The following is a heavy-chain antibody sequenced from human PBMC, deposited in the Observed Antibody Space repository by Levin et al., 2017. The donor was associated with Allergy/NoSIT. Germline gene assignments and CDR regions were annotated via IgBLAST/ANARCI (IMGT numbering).Heavy chain of an antibody. Sequence: GGSLRLSCVASGVAFSSYSMNWVRQAPGKGLEWVSYISSTSSTIYYADSVKGRFTISRDNAKNSLYLQMNSLRDEDTAVYYCARVFSYYYYMDVWGKGTTVTVSS. V-gene: IGHV3-48*02. CDR3: ARVFSYYYYMDV. J-gene: IGHJ6*03. CDR2: ISSTSSTI. CDR1: GVAFSSYS.